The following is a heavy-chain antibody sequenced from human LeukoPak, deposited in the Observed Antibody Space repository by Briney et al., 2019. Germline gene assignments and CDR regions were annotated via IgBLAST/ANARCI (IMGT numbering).Heavy chain of an antibody. Sequence: PGGSLRLSCAASGFTFSSYGMHWVRQAPGKGLEWVAFIRYDGSNKYYADSVKGRFTISRDNSKNALYLQMNSLRAEDTAVYYCARGATTTRFGRFDPWGQGTLVIVSS. D-gene: IGHD4-17*01. V-gene: IGHV3-30*02. CDR3: ARGATTTRFGRFDP. J-gene: IGHJ5*02. CDR1: GFTFSSYG. CDR2: IRYDGSNK.